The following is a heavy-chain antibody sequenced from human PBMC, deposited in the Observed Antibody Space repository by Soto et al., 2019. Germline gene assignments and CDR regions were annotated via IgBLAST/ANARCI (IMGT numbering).Heavy chain of an antibody. CDR1: GGSISSGGYY. D-gene: IGHD3-10*01. CDR2: IYYSGST. Sequence: QVQLQESGPGLVKPSQTLSLTCTVSGGSISSGGYYWSWIRQHPGKGLEWIGYIYYSGSTYYNPSLMRRVTISVDTSKNQFSLKLSSVTAADTAVYYCASGKWFGESPRVNYWGQGTLVTVSS. J-gene: IGHJ4*02. CDR3: ASGKWFGESPRVNY. V-gene: IGHV4-31*03.